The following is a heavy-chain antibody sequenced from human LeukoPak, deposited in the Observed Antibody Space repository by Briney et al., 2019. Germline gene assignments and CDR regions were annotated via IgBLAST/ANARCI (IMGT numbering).Heavy chain of an antibody. CDR3: ARDDCSSISCYHNWFDP. V-gene: IGHV3-7*01. CDR1: GFTFSSYW. D-gene: IGHD2-2*01. Sequence: GGSLRLSCAASGFTFSSYWMSWVRQAPGKGLEWVANIKQDGSEKYYVDSVKGRFTISGDNAKNSLYLQMNSLRAEDPAVYYCARDDCSSISCYHNWFDPWGQGTLVTVSS. CDR2: IKQDGSEK. J-gene: IGHJ5*02.